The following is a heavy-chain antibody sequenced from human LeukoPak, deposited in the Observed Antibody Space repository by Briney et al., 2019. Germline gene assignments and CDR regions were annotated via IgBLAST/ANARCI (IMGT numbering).Heavy chain of an antibody. CDR3: AKGTGINHYHWIDP. J-gene: IGHJ5*02. D-gene: IGHD3/OR15-3a*01. CDR2: ISGSGGNA. CDR1: KVTFSDYA. V-gene: IGHV3-23*01. Sequence: GGSLRLSCAASKVTFSDYAMNWVRQAPGKGLEWVSGISGSGGNAYYADSVKGRFTISRDNSKNTLYLQMNSLRAEDTALYYCAKGTGINHYHWIDPWGQGTQVAVSS.